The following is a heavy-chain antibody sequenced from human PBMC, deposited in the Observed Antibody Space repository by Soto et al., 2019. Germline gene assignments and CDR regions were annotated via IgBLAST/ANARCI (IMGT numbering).Heavy chain of an antibody. D-gene: IGHD2-21*01. J-gene: IGHJ3*02. CDR3: ARVAATKILVPIYDALEI. V-gene: IGHV1-69*12. Sequence: QVQLVQSGAEVKKPGSSVRVSCKASGATLDTFINYGITWVRQAPGQGLEWMGGIIPVFGAANHAQKFQGRFTISADESTRTVNMELSSLRSEDTAVYYCARVAATKILVPIYDALEIWGQGTMVTVSS. CDR2: IIPVFGAA. CDR1: GATLDTFINYG.